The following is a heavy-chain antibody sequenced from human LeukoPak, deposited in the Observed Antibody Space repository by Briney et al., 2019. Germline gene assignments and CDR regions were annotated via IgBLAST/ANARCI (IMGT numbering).Heavy chain of an antibody. Sequence: PGGSPRLSCAASGFTFSSYAMHWVRQAPGKGLEWVAVISYDGSNKYYADSVKGRFTISRDNSKNTLYLQMNSLRAEDTAVYYCARGSSPSLSGYWGQGTLVTVSS. V-gene: IGHV3-30-3*01. CDR3: ARGSSPSLSGY. CDR2: ISYDGSNK. J-gene: IGHJ4*02. CDR1: GFTFSSYA. D-gene: IGHD6-6*01.